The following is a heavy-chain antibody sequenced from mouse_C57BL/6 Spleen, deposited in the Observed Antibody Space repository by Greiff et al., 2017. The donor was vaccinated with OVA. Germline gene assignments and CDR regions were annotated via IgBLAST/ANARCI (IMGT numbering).Heavy chain of an antibody. CDR1: GFTFSSYA. V-gene: IGHV5-9-1*02. CDR3: TRDLYDYDWYFEV. Sequence: EVKLVESGAGLVKPGGSLKLSCAASGFTFSSYAMSWVRQTPEKRLEWVAYISSGGDYIYYADTVKGRFTISRDNARNTLYLQMSSLKSEDTAVYYCTRDLYDYDWYFEVWGTGTTVTVSS. CDR2: ISSGGDYI. D-gene: IGHD2-4*01. J-gene: IGHJ1*03.